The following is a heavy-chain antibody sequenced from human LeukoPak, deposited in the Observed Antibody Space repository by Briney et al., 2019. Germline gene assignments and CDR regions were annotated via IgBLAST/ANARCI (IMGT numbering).Heavy chain of an antibody. Sequence: SETLSLTCTVSGGSISSSSYYWSWIRQPPGKGLEWIGYIYYSGSTNYNPSLKSRVTISVDTSKNQFSLKLSSVTAADTAVYYCARDASTLDYYGAGSPGVGFDYWGQGTLVTVSS. V-gene: IGHV4-61*01. D-gene: IGHD3-10*01. CDR3: ARDASTLDYYGAGSPGVGFDY. CDR1: GGSISSSSYY. CDR2: IYYSGST. J-gene: IGHJ4*02.